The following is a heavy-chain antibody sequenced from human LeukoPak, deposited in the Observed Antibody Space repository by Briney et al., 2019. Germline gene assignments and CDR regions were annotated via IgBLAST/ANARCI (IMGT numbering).Heavy chain of an antibody. J-gene: IGHJ5*02. D-gene: IGHD5-24*01. Sequence: SETLSLTCKVSGYPLSLDYCWVLIRHAPGGGLQWVGGFPRGRIQYNSALKSRVTISIDTSKNQFSLRMWPVTAADTAFYFCARAPSSYESGNGYPNLGWLYPWGQGALVTVSS. CDR3: ARAPSSYESGNGYPNLGWLYP. CDR1: GYPLSLDYC. CDR2: FPRGRI. V-gene: IGHV4-38-2*02.